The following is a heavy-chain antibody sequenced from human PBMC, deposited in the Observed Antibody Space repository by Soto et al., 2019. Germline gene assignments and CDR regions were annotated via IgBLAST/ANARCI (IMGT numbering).Heavy chain of an antibody. Sequence: QVQLVESGGGVVQSGTSLRLSCAASGFTFSTYGMHWVRQAPGKGLEWVSVISYDGSNKYYADSVKGRFTVSRDNSKHTQYLQMNSLRGEDTAMYYCAAAGTARYYWGQGTLVTVSS. D-gene: IGHD2-21*02. CDR2: ISYDGSNK. V-gene: IGHV3-30*03. CDR1: GFTFSTYG. CDR3: AAAGTARYY. J-gene: IGHJ4*02.